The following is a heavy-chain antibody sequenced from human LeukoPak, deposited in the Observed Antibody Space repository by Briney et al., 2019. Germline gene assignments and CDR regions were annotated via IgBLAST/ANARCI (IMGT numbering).Heavy chain of an antibody. Sequence: GGSLRLSCSASGFTFTTYGMNWVRQAPGKGLEWVSVIGGSGTRTYYADSVKGRFTISRDNSKNTLYLQMNSLRDEDTAVYYCAKDSHWILFDDWGQGTLVTVSS. CDR2: IGGSGTRT. CDR1: GFTFTTYG. CDR3: AKDSHWILFDD. D-gene: IGHD2-2*03. V-gene: IGHV3-23*01. J-gene: IGHJ4*02.